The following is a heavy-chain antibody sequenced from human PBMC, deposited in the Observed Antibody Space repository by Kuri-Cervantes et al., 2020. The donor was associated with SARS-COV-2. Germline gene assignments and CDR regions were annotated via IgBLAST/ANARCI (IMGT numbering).Heavy chain of an antibody. Sequence: SGPTLVKPTQTLTLTCTFSGFSLSTSGVGVGWIRQPPGKALEWLALIYWNDDKRYSPSLKSRLTITKDTSKNQVVLTMTNMDPVDTATYSCAHRQALRFLEWSDLGGGRFDYWGQGTLVTVSS. CDR1: GFSLSTSGVG. V-gene: IGHV2-5*01. CDR3: AHRQALRFLEWSDLGGGRFDY. D-gene: IGHD3-3*01. CDR2: IYWNDDK. J-gene: IGHJ4*02.